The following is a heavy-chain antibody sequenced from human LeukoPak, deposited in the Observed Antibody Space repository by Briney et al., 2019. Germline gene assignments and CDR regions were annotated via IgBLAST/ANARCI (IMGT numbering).Heavy chain of an antibody. J-gene: IGHJ4*02. CDR1: GDSFSTYY. Sequence: PSETLSLTCTVSGDSFSTYYWSWIWQPPGKGLEWIGYISYSGRTNYSPSLRSRVTLSLDTSKSQFSLKLSSVTAADTAFYYCARGSHYGSGRLFDYWGQGTLVTVSS. CDR2: ISYSGRT. D-gene: IGHD3-10*01. CDR3: ARGSHYGSGRLFDY. V-gene: IGHV4-59*01.